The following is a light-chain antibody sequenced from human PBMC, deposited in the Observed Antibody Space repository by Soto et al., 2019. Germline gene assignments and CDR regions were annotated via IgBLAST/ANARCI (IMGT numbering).Light chain of an antibody. J-gene: IGKJ1*01. CDR2: GAS. CDR3: HQYGSSPRT. Sequence: EIVLTQSPGTLSLSPGDRATHSCRASQSVSSYFLAWYQQKPGQAPRLLIYGASIRATGIPDRFSGSGSGTDFTLTIRRLEPEDFAMYFCHQYGSSPRTFGQGTKVEIK. V-gene: IGKV3-20*01. CDR1: QSVSSYF.